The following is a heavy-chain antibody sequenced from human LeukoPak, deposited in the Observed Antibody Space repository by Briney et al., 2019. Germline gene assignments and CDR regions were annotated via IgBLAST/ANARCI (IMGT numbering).Heavy chain of an antibody. CDR2: IYYSGST. CDR3: AGYSSSWEGYYFDY. CDR1: GGSISSYY. Sequence: SETLSLTCTVSGGSISSYYWSWIRQPPGKGLEWIGYIYYSGSTNYNPSLKSRVTISVDTSKNQFSLKLSSVTAVDTAVYYCAGYSSSWEGYYFDYWGQGTLVTVSS. V-gene: IGHV4-59*01. J-gene: IGHJ4*02. D-gene: IGHD6-13*01.